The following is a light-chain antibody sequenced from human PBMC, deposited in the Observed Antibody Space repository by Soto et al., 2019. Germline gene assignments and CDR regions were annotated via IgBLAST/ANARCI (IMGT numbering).Light chain of an antibody. Sequence: QSVLTQPPSASGSPGQSVAISCTGTSSDVGGHDYVSWYQQHPGKVPKLVIYEVNKRPSGVPDRFSGSKSGNTASLTVSGLQAEDEADYYCSSYVTGNSLIFGGGTKVTVL. CDR2: EVN. CDR1: SSDVGGHDY. V-gene: IGLV2-8*01. J-gene: IGLJ2*01. CDR3: SSYVTGNSLI.